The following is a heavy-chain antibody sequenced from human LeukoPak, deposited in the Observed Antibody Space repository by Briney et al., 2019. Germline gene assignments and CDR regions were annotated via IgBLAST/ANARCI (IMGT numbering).Heavy chain of an antibody. CDR2: INPNSGGT. CDR3: ASYSSSWYYFDY. D-gene: IGHD6-13*01. V-gene: IGHV1-2*02. J-gene: IGHJ4*02. Sequence: GASVKVSCKASGYTFTGYYMHWVRQAPGQGLEWMGWINPNSGGTNYAQKFQGRVTITRDTSASTAYMELSSLRSEDTAVYYCASYSSSWYYFDYWGQGTLVTVSS. CDR1: GYTFTGYY.